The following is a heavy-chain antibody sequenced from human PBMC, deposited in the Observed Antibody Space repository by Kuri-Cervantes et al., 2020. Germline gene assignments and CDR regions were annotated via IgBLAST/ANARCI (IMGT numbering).Heavy chain of an antibody. J-gene: IGHJ4*02. Sequence: SQTLSLTCTAAGGSISSYYWSWIRQPPGKGREWIGEINHSVNTNSNPSLKGRVTISVDTTKNQFSLKLSSVTAADAAVYYCARRAVGVTRAFRDWGQGTLVTVSS. CDR2: INHSVNT. CDR3: ARRAVGVTRAFRD. D-gene: IGHD3-10*01. V-gene: IGHV4-34*01. CDR1: GGSISSYY.